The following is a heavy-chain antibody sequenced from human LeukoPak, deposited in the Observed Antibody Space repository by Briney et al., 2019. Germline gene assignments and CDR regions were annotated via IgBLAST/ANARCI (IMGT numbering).Heavy chain of an antibody. CDR1: GGSFSGYY. CDR3: ARARTGEFDY. J-gene: IGHJ4*02. V-gene: IGHV4-34*01. CDR2: INHSGST. Sequence: SETLSLTCAVYGGSFSGYYWSWIRQPPGKGLEWIGEINHSGSTNYNPSLKSRVTISVDTSKNQFSQKLSSVTAADTAVYYCARARTGEFDYWGQGTLVTVSS. D-gene: IGHD7-27*01.